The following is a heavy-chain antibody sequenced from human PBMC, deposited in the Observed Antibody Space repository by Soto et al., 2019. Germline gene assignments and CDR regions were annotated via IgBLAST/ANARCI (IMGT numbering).Heavy chain of an antibody. Sequence: ASVKVSSKTSGYNFTNFDINWVRQAPGRGLVWMGWMNPSSGETGSAQNFQGRVTMTRDISTRTFFMQLTSLRSEDTAIYYCARLAEYCDGIKCYSNFDFWGRGTQVTVSS. CDR3: ARLAEYCDGIKCYSNFDF. D-gene: IGHD2-21*01. J-gene: IGHJ4*01. CDR2: MNPSSGET. CDR1: GYNFTNFD. V-gene: IGHV1-8*01.